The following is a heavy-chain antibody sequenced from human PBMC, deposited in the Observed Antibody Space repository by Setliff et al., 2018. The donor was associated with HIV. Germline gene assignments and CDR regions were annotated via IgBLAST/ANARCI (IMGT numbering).Heavy chain of an antibody. V-gene: IGHV4-39*02. CDR2: ISYGGIT. D-gene: IGHD3-10*01. J-gene: IGHJ5*02. CDR1: EGYITGYY. Sequence: SETLSLTCTVSEGYITGYYWTWIRQPPGKGLEWIGAISYGGITYYSPSLTSRLTISVDTSSNHFSLRLTSVTAADTAVYYCARATSPRPMVRGGWFDPWGQGTLVTVSS. CDR3: ARATSPRPMVRGGWFDP.